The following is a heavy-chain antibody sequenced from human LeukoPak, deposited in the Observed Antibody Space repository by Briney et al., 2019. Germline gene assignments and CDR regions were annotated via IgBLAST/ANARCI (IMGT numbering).Heavy chain of an antibody. Sequence: SETLSLTCTVSGGSISDYFWSWIRQPAGKGLEWIGRIYSSGSTLYNPSLKSRVTMSVDTSKNHFSLRLTSATAADTAVYYCARGPYCGDDCYFDSWGRGTLFTVSS. CDR3: ARGPYCGDDCYFDS. D-gene: IGHD2-21*01. J-gene: IGHJ4*02. CDR1: GGSISDYF. CDR2: IYSSGST. V-gene: IGHV4-4*07.